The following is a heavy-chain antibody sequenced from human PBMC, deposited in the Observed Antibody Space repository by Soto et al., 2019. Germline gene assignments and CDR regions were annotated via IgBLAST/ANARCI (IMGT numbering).Heavy chain of an antibody. D-gene: IGHD3-22*01. CDR2: ISAYNGNT. V-gene: IGHV1-18*01. CDR1: GYTFTSYS. Sequence: QVQLVKSGAEVKKPGASVKVSCKASGYTFTSYSISWVRQAPGQGLEWMGWISAYNGNTHYAQKFQGRVTMTTVTSTNKAYMELRSLRSDDTAVYYCARDRITTPFDYWGQGTLVTVSS. J-gene: IGHJ4*02. CDR3: ARDRITTPFDY.